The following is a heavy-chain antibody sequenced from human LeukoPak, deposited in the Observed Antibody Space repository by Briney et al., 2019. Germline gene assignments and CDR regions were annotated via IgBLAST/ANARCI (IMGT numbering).Heavy chain of an antibody. CDR3: ARNRVPIAAAGEFDY. J-gene: IGHJ4*02. CDR1: GGSISTITYY. D-gene: IGHD6-13*01. Sequence: SETLSLTCTVSGGSISTITYYWGWIRQPPGKGLEWIGEINHSGSTNYNPSLKSRVTISVDTSKNQFSLKLSSVTAADTAVYYCARNRVPIAAAGEFDYWGQGTLVTVSS. CDR2: INHSGST. V-gene: IGHV4-39*07.